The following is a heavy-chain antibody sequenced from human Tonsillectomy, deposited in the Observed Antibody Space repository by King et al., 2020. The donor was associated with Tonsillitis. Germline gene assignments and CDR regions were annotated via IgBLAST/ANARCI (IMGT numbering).Heavy chain of an antibody. D-gene: IGHD1-26*01. Sequence: QLQESGPGLVKPSETLSLTCTVSGGSFSSSSYYWGWIRQPPGKGLEWIGGIYFTGNTYYNPSLKSRVTISVDTPKNQFSLRVRSVTAADTAVYYCARREGPFDYWGQGTLVTVSS. CDR3: ARREGPFDY. CDR2: IYFTGNT. CDR1: GGSFSSSSYY. V-gene: IGHV4-39*01. J-gene: IGHJ4*02.